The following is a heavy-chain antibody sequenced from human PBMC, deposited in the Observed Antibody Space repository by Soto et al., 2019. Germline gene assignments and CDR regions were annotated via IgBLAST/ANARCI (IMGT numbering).Heavy chain of an antibody. CDR1: GGSISSNY. J-gene: IGHJ4*02. D-gene: IGHD6-13*01. CDR2: VYNSGST. CDR3: ARSRREAVAGYTLDN. V-gene: IGHV4-59*01. Sequence: PSETLSLTCTVSGGSISSNYWTWIRQPPGKGLEWIGYVYNSGSTNYNPYLKSRVTISEDTSKSQFSLKVNSMTAADTAVYYCARSRREAVAGYTLDNWGQGILVT.